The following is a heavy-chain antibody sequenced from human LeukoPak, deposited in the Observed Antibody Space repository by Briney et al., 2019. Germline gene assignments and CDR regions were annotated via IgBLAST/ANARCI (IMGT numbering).Heavy chain of an antibody. D-gene: IGHD3-3*01. Sequence: GGSLRLSCAASGFTFSSYAMSWVRQAPGKGLEWVSAIRGSGGSTYYADSVKGRFTISRDNSKNTLYLQMNSLRAEDTAVYYCAKPTRPYYDFWSGYYGDPRYWGQGTLVTVSS. CDR2: IRGSGGST. CDR1: GFTFSSYA. CDR3: AKPTRPYYDFWSGYYGDPRY. J-gene: IGHJ4*02. V-gene: IGHV3-23*01.